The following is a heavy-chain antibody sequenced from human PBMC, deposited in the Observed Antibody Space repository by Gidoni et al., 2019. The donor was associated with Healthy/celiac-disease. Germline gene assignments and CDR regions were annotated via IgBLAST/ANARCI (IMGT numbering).Heavy chain of an antibody. CDR3: TRRLIGTTNYYYYGMDV. V-gene: IGHV3-73*01. Sequence: EVQLVESGGGLVQPGGSLKLSCAASGFTFSGSAMHWVRQASGKGLEWVGRIRSKANSYATAYAASVKGSFTISRDDSKNTAYLQMNSLKTEDTAVYYCTRRLIGTTNYYYYGMDVWGQGTTVTVSS. D-gene: IGHD3-22*01. CDR2: IRSKANSYAT. J-gene: IGHJ6*02. CDR1: GFTFSGSA.